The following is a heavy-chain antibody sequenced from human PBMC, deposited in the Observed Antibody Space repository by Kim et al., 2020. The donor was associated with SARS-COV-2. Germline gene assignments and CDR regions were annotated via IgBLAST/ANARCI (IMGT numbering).Heavy chain of an antibody. D-gene: IGHD3-22*01. CDR2: TYSGGST. V-gene: IGHV3-66*02. Sequence: GGSLRLSCAASGFTVSINYMSWVRQAPGKGLEWVAVTYSGGSTNYANSVKGRFTFSRENSKNTLYLQMNSLRAEDMDVYYCAREAPPYYYDSSGDSLWYYYGLDVWGQGTMVTVSS. CDR3: AREAPPYYYDSSGDSLWYYYGLDV. CDR1: GFTVSINY. J-gene: IGHJ6*02.